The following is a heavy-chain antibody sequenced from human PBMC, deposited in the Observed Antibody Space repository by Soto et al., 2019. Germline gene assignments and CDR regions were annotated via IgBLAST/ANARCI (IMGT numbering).Heavy chain of an antibody. CDR2: ISYAGSKK. J-gene: IGHJ4*02. Sequence: PGGSLRLSCAASGFTFSSYAMYWVRQPPGKGLEWVAVISYAGSKKYYADSVKGRFTISRDNSKNTVYLQMNSLRAEDTAAYYGARGPSSLIRFDHWGQGTLVTVSS. D-gene: IGHD2-2*01. CDR3: ARGPSSLIRFDH. CDR1: GFTFSSYA. V-gene: IGHV3-30-3*01.